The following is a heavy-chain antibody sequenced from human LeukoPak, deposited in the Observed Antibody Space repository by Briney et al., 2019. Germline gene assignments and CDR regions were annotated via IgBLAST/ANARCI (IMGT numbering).Heavy chain of an antibody. V-gene: IGHV4-59*01. Sequence: SETLSLTCTVSGGSISSYYWSWIRQPPGKGLEWIGYIYYSGSTNYNPSLKSRVTISVDTSKNQFSLKLSSVTAADTAVYYCAKTSRIAAAGTRATYYFDYWGQGTLVTVSS. D-gene: IGHD6-13*01. CDR2: IYYSGST. J-gene: IGHJ4*02. CDR1: GGSISSYY. CDR3: AKTSRIAAAGTRATYYFDY.